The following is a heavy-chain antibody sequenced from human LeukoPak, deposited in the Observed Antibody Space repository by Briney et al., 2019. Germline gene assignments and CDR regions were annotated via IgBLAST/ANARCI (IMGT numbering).Heavy chain of an antibody. CDR3: AKSVGWFGEGVYGMDV. CDR1: GFSFSSYD. J-gene: IGHJ6*02. D-gene: IGHD3-10*01. V-gene: IGHV3-30*18. Sequence: PGRSLRLSCAASGFSFSSYDMHWVRQAPGKGLEWVAVISYDGSNKYYADSVKGRFTISRDNSKNTLYLQMNSLRAEDTAVYYCAKSVGWFGEGVYGMDVWGQGTTVTVSS. CDR2: ISYDGSNK.